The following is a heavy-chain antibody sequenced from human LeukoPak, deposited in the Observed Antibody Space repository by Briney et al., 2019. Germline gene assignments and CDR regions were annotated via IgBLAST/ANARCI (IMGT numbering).Heavy chain of an antibody. CDR1: GFTFSSYW. D-gene: IGHD3-22*01. Sequence: GGSLRLSCAASGFTFSSYWMNWVRQAPGKGLEWVALVSYDGSNKYCADSVKGRFTISRDNSKNTLYLQINSLRPEDTAVYYCAKDTALDYYYDSSGSIDYWGQGTLVTVSS. CDR3: AKDTALDYYYDSSGSIDY. CDR2: VSYDGSNK. V-gene: IGHV3-30*18. J-gene: IGHJ4*02.